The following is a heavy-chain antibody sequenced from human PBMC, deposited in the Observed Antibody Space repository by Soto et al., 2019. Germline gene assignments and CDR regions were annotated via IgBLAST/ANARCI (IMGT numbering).Heavy chain of an antibody. CDR2: INPNSGGT. CDR1: GYTFTGYY. Sequence: ASVKVSCKASGYTFTGYYMHWVRQAPGQGLEWMGWINPNSGGTNYAQKFQGRVTMTRDTSISTAYMELSRLRSDDTAVYYCARGRCSSTSCYHYYGMDVWGQGTTVTVSS. J-gene: IGHJ6*02. D-gene: IGHD2-2*01. V-gene: IGHV1-2*02. CDR3: ARGRCSSTSCYHYYGMDV.